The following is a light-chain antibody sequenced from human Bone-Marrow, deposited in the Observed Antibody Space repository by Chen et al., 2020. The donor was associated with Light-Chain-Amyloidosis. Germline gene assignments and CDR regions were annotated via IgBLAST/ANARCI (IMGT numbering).Light chain of an antibody. CDR2: GAS. V-gene: IGKV3-15*01. Sequence: EIVMTQSPATMSVSPGERVIFSCRASQSVSSNLAWYQQRPGQTPSLLIYGASTRATGISARFSGSGSGTEFTLTITSLQSEDFAVYYCQQYHNWPPITFGQGTRLEIK. CDR3: QQYHNWPPIT. J-gene: IGKJ5*01. CDR1: QSVSSN.